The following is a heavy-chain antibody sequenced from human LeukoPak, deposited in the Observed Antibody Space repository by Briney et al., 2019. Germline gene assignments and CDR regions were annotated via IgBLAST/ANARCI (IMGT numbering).Heavy chain of an antibody. J-gene: IGHJ4*02. Sequence: GGSLRLSCAASGFSFSTYAMHWVRQAPGKGLEYVSGVGPNGGSTYYANSVKGRFTISRDNSKNTLYLQMVSLRAEDMAVYFCARLTALASSRWGQGTLVTVSS. D-gene: IGHD3-3*02. CDR2: VGPNGGST. V-gene: IGHV3-64*01. CDR1: GFSFSTYA. CDR3: ARLTALASSR.